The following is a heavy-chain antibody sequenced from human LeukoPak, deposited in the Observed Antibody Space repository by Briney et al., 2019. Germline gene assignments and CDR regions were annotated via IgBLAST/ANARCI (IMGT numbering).Heavy chain of an antibody. J-gene: IGHJ4*02. CDR1: GGTFSSYA. CDR3: AREHYDSSGYHHDGDY. D-gene: IGHD3-22*01. V-gene: IGHV1-69*04. CDR2: IIPILGIA. Sequence: SVKLSCKASGGTFSSYAILWVRQPPGQGLEWMGRIIPILGIANYAQKFQGRVPVTADKSQSAPYMELISLRSEDTAVYYWAREHYDSSGYHHDGDYWGPGALVTVSS.